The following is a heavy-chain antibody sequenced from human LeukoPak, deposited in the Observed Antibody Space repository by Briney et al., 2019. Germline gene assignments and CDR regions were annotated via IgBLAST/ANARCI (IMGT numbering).Heavy chain of an antibody. V-gene: IGHV1-69*13. CDR1: GYTFTSYG. J-gene: IGHJ4*02. CDR2: IIPIFGTA. D-gene: IGHD2-2*01. Sequence: SVKVSCKASGYTFTSYGISWVRQAPGQGLEWMGGIIPIFGTANYAQKFQGRVTITADESTSTAYMELSSLRSEDTAVYYCARSQKYCSSTSCVYYYFDYWGQGTLVTVSS. CDR3: ARSQKYCSSTSCVYYYFDY.